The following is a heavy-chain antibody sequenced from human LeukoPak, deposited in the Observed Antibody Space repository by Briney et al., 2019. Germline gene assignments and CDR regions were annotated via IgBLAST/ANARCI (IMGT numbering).Heavy chain of an antibody. V-gene: IGHV3-7*03. J-gene: IGHJ5*02. D-gene: IGHD3-10*01. CDR2: IKQDGSEK. CDR3: ARDSYYGYSWFDP. Sequence: GGSLRPSCAASGFTFSSYWMSWVRQAPGKGLEWVANIKQDGSEKYYVDSVKGRFTISRDNAKNSLYLQMNSLRAEDTAVYYCARDSYYGYSWFDPWGQGTLVTVSS. CDR1: GFTFSSYW.